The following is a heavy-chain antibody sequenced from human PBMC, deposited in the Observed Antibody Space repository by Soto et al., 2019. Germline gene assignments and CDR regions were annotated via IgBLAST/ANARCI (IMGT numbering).Heavy chain of an antibody. V-gene: IGHV4-39*01. CDR1: GGSITTSSYD. CDR3: ARHTDIVSSTVYN. Sequence: PSETLSLTCTVSGGSITTSSYDWGWIRQPPGKGLEWVGSIDSSGSTNYNPSLMSRVVMSVDMSKNQFSLNLSSVAAADTALYYCARHTDIVSSTVYNWGQGILVTVSS. J-gene: IGHJ4*02. CDR2: IDSSGST. D-gene: IGHD5-12*01.